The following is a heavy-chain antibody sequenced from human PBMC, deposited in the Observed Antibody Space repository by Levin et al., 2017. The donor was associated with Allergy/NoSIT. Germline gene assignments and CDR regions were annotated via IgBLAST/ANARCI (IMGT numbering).Heavy chain of an antibody. J-gene: IGHJ3*02. V-gene: IGHV3-74*01. CDR1: GFTFSSYW. CDR3: TREPPSAFDI. D-gene: IGHD2-2*01. Sequence: PGGSLRLSCAASGFTFSSYWMHWVRQAPGKGLVWVSRINTDGSSTAYADSVKGRFTISRDNAKNTLYLQMDSLRAEDTAVYYCTREPPSAFDIWGQGTMVTVSS. CDR2: INTDGSST.